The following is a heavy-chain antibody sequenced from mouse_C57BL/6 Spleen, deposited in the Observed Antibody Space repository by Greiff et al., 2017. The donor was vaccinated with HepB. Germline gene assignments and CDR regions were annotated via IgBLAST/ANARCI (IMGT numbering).Heavy chain of an antibody. CDR1: GFTFSDYG. V-gene: IGHV5-15*01. J-gene: IGHJ4*01. CDR3: ARHPNEDGAYYAMDY. Sequence: EVKVVESGGGLVQPGGSLKLSCAASGFTFSDYGMAWVRQAPRKGPEWVAFISNLAYSIYYADTVTGRFTSSRENAKHTLYLEMSSLRTEDTAMYYCARHPNEDGAYYAMDYWGQGTSVTVAS. CDR2: ISNLAYSI.